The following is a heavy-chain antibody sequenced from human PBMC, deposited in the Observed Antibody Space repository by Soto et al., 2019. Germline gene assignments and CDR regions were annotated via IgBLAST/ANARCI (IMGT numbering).Heavy chain of an antibody. D-gene: IGHD6-19*01. V-gene: IGHV1-69*12. CDR1: GGTFSNYA. Sequence: QVQLVQSGAEVKKPGSSVKVSCKVSGGTFSNYAIDWVRLAPGHGLEWMGGIVPIFGTTYYTQKFQGRATISADDSTTKAYLEMSSLRSEDTAIYYCARVEAVAGLYNYHGLDVWGQGTAVTVSS. J-gene: IGHJ6*02. CDR2: IVPIFGTT. CDR3: ARVEAVAGLYNYHGLDV.